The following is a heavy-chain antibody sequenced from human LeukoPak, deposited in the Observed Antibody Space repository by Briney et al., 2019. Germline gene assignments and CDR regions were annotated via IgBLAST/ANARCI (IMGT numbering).Heavy chain of an antibody. V-gene: IGHV4-34*01. J-gene: IGHJ6*03. CDR3: ARHVKVEAGYSSSWYISYYYYMDV. CDR1: GGSFSGYY. Sequence: SETLSLTCAAYGGSFSGYYWSWIRQPPGKGLEWIGEINHSGSTNYNPSLKSRVTISVDTSKNQFSLKLSSVTAADTAVYYCARHVKVEAGYSSSWYISYYYYMDVWGKGTTVTISS. D-gene: IGHD6-13*01. CDR2: INHSGST.